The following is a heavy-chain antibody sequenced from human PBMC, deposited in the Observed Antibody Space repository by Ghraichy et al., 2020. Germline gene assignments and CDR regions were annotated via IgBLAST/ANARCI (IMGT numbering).Heavy chain of an antibody. D-gene: IGHD1-26*01. V-gene: IGHV4-39*01. Sequence: SETLSLTCTVSGGSISSSSYYWGWIRQPPGKGLEWIGSIYYSGSTYYNPSLKSRVTISVDTSKNQFSLKLSSVTAADTAVYYCAGKSVEVGATMRPADAFDIWGQGTMVTVSS. CDR1: GGSISSSSYY. CDR3: AGKSVEVGATMRPADAFDI. J-gene: IGHJ3*02. CDR2: IYYSGST.